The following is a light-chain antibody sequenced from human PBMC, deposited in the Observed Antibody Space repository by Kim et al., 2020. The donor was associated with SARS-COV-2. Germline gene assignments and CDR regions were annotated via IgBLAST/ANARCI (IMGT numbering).Light chain of an antibody. CDR3: KAWDSSTAYV. J-gene: IGLJ1*01. Sequence: PAKQESVTRTGDDVGEKEAGWYQQKPGESPGLLIEKDTKRPSGITERFTGANSGNTATLTISGTQAIDEADDYWKAWDSSTAYVFGTGNKVTVL. CDR1: DVGEKE. CDR2: KDT. V-gene: IGLV3-1*01.